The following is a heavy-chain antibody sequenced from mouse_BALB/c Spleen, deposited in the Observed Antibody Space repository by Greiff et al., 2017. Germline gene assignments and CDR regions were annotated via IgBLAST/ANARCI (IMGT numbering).Heavy chain of an antibody. CDR3: ARGLWSDV. J-gene: IGHJ1*01. Sequence: QVQLKQPGAELVKPGTSVKLSCKASGYNFTSYWINWVKLRPGQGLEWIGDIYPGSGSTNYNEKFKSKATLTVDTSSSTAYMQLSSLASEDSALYYCARGLWSDVWGAGTTVTVSS. CDR1: GYNFTSYW. CDR2: IYPGSGST. V-gene: IGHV1-55*01. D-gene: IGHD1-1*02.